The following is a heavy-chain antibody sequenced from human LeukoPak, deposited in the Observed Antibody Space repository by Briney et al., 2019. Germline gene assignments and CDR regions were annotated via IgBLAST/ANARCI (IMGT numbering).Heavy chain of an antibody. J-gene: IGHJ4*02. CDR1: GFTFSSYG. D-gene: IGHD6-13*01. V-gene: IGHV3-30*02. CDR2: IRYDGSNK. CDR3: AKDWIMHSSSWLIPDY. Sequence: PGGSLRLSCAASGFTFSSYGMHWVRQAPGKGLEWVAFIRYDGSNKYYADSVKGRFTISRDNSKNTLYLQMNSLRAEDTAVYYCAKDWIMHSSSWLIPDYWGQGTLVTVPS.